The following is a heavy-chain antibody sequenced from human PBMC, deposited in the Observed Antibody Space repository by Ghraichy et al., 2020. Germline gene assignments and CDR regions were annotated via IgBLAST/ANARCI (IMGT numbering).Heavy chain of an antibody. D-gene: IGHD4-23*01. CDR2: IYYSGST. Sequence: ETLSLTCTVSGGSISSSSYYWGWIRQPPGKGLEWIGSIYYSGSTYYNPSLKSRVTISVDTSKNQFSLKLSSVTAADTAVYYCAREVDYGGNSGLDYWGQGTLVTVSS. V-gene: IGHV4-39*07. J-gene: IGHJ4*02. CDR3: AREVDYGGNSGLDY. CDR1: GGSISSSSYY.